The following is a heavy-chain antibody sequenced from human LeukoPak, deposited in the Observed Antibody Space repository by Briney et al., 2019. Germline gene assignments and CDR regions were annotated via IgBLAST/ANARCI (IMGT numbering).Heavy chain of an antibody. V-gene: IGHV3-30-3*01. Sequence: GASLRLSCAASGFTFSSYAMHWVRQAPGKGLEWVAVISYDGSNKYYADSVKGRFTISRDNSKNTLYLQMNSLRAEDTAVYYCARPYSGSYSFDPWGQGTLVTVSS. CDR1: GFTFSSYA. D-gene: IGHD1-26*01. CDR3: ARPYSGSYSFDP. J-gene: IGHJ5*02. CDR2: ISYDGSNK.